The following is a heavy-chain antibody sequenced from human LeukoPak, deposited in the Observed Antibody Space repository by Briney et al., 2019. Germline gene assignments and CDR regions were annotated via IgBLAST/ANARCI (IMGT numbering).Heavy chain of an antibody. CDR3: ARDGGNSWYYFDY. J-gene: IGHJ4*02. Sequence: ASVKVSCKASGYTFTGYYMHWVRQAPGQGLEWMGWINPNSGGTNYAQKFQGRVTMTRDTSISTAYMELSRLRSDDTAVYYCARDGGNSWYYFDYWGQGTLVTVPS. CDR1: GYTFTGYY. V-gene: IGHV1-2*02. CDR2: INPNSGGT. D-gene: IGHD6-13*01.